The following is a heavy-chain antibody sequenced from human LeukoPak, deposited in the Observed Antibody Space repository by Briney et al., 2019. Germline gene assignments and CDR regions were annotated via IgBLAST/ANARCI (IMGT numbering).Heavy chain of an antibody. V-gene: IGHV3-11*01. J-gene: IGHJ4*02. CDR1: GFIFSGYY. D-gene: IGHD3/OR15-3a*01. Sequence: GGSLRLSCATSGFIFSGYYMSWIREAPGKGLEWVSYISGSGNDISYADSVKGRFTISRDNAKGSLYLQMNSLRAADTAVYYCGTHAGRTGSDDWGQGTLVTVSS. CDR2: ISGSGNDI. CDR3: GTHAGRTGSDD.